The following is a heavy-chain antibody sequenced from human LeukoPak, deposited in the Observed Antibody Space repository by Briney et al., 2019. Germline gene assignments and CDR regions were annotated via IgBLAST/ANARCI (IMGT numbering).Heavy chain of an antibody. CDR2: IYHSGST. V-gene: IGHV4-30-2*01. D-gene: IGHD2-21*02. J-gene: IGHJ3*02. CDR3: ARGAYCGGDCYFGAFDI. Sequence: PSETLSLTCAVSGGSISSGGYSWSWIRQPPGKGLEWIGYIYHSGSTYYNPSLKSRVTISVDRSKNQFSLKLSSVTAADTAVYYCARGAYCGGDCYFGAFDIWGQGTMVTVPS. CDR1: GGSISSGGYS.